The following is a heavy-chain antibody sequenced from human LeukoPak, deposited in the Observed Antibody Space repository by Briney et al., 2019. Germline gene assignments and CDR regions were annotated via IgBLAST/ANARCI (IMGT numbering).Heavy chain of an antibody. CDR2: ISSSRTYI. V-gene: IGHV3-21*01. Sequence: GGCLRLSCAASGFSFSSYTVNWVRQAPGKGREWVSSISSSRTYIYYADSVKGRFTFSRDNSKNTLYLRMNSLRAEDTAVYYCARESGGSYWASDYWGQGTLVTVSS. D-gene: IGHD1-26*01. J-gene: IGHJ4*02. CDR3: ARESGGSYWASDY. CDR1: GFSFSSYT.